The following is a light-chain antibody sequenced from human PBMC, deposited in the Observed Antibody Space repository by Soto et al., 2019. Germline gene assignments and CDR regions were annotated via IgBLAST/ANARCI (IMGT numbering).Light chain of an antibody. J-gene: IGKJ2*01. Sequence: EIVMTQSPATLSVSPGERATLSCRASQSVSSNLAWYQQKPGQAPRLLIYGASTRATGIPARFSGSGSGTXFTLXISSLQSEDFAVYYCQQYNNWPPGTFGQGTKLEIK. V-gene: IGKV3-15*01. CDR2: GAS. CDR3: QQYNNWPPGT. CDR1: QSVSSN.